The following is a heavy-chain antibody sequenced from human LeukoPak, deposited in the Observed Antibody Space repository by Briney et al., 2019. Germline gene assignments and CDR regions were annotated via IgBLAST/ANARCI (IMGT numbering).Heavy chain of an antibody. CDR2: IWYDGSNK. CDR3: AKEGWLQFLDY. Sequence: GRSLRLSCAASGFTFSSYGMHWVRQAPGKGLEWVAVIWYDGSNKYYADSVKGRFTISRDNSKNTLYLQMNSLRAEDTAVYYCAKEGWLQFLDYWGQGTLGTVSS. J-gene: IGHJ4*02. D-gene: IGHD5-24*01. V-gene: IGHV3-33*06. CDR1: GFTFSSYG.